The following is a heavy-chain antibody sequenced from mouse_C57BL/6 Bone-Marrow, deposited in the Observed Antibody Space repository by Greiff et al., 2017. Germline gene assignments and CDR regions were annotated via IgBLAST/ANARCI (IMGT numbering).Heavy chain of an antibody. Sequence: QVQLQQSGAELVRPGASVKMSCKASGYTFTSYNMHWVKQTPRQGLAWIGAIYPGNGDTSYNQKFKGKATLTVDKSSSTAYMQLSSLTSEDSAVYFCARWGYYGSSSYYYAMDYWGQGTSVTVSS. V-gene: IGHV1-12*01. D-gene: IGHD1-1*01. J-gene: IGHJ4*01. CDR3: ARWGYYGSSSYYYAMDY. CDR1: GYTFTSYN. CDR2: IYPGNGDT.